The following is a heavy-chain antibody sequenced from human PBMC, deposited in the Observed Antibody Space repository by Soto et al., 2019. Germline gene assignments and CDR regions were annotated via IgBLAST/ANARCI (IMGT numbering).Heavy chain of an antibody. D-gene: IGHD3-3*01. CDR2: ISGSGGST. J-gene: IGHJ6*02. CDR1: GFTFSSYA. CDR3: AKDGPPITIFGVVVEDSYGMDV. V-gene: IGHV3-23*01. Sequence: GGSLRLSCAASGFTFSSYAMSWVRQAPGKGLEWVSAISGSGGSTYYAAPVKGRFTISVDNSKNTQYLQMNSLRAEDTAVYYCAKDGPPITIFGVVVEDSYGMDVWGQGTTVTVSS.